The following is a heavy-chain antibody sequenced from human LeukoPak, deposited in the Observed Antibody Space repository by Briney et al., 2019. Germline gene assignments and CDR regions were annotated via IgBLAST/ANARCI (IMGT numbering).Heavy chain of an antibody. D-gene: IGHD2-2*01. CDR1: GFTFSAYW. V-gene: IGHV3-7*01. J-gene: IGHJ6*02. Sequence: GGSLRLSCAASGFTFSAYWMTWVRQAPGKGLEWVANIQENGNAKYYVDSVKGRFTISRDNAKNSLYLQMNSLRAEDTAVYYCAKGYCSSTSCYGYYYYGMDVWGQGTTVTVSS. CDR3: AKGYCSSTSCYGYYYYGMDV. CDR2: IQENGNAK.